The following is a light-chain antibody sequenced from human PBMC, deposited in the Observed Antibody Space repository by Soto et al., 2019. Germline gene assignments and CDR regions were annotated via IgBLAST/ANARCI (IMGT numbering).Light chain of an antibody. V-gene: IGKV3-11*01. J-gene: IGKJ5*01. CDR1: QSFRGL. Sequence: EVVLTQSPVTLSLSPGERATLSCRASQSFRGLLAWYQQKPGQAPRLLIYDASKRATGVPARFSGSGSGTDFTLTITTLEPEDFAVYFCQQYGSSPTFGQGTRLEIK. CDR3: QQYGSSPT. CDR2: DAS.